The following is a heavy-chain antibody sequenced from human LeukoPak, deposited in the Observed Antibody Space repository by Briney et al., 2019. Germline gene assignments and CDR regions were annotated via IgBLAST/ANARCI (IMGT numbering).Heavy chain of an antibody. CDR1: GFTFSDYY. D-gene: IGHD2-2*01. CDR3: ARAEDLVVPAASFDY. J-gene: IGHJ4*02. CDR2: ISSSSSYI. Sequence: PGGSLRLSCAASGFTFSDYYMSWIRQAPGKGLEWVSSISSSSSYIYYADSVKGRFTISRDNAKNSLYLQMNSLRAEDTAVYYCARAEDLVVPAASFDYWGQGTLVTVSS. V-gene: IGHV3-11*06.